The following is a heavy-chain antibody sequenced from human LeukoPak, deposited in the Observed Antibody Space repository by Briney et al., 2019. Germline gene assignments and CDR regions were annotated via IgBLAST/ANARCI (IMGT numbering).Heavy chain of an antibody. CDR1: GFTFSSYW. CDR3: ARDPEAGLGIAVADRTGN. V-gene: IGHV3-74*01. J-gene: IGHJ4*02. CDR2: INSDGSST. D-gene: IGHD6-19*01. Sequence: PGGSLRLSCAASGFTFSSYWMHWVRQAPGKGLVWVSRINSDGSSTSHADSVKGRFTISRDNAKNTLYLQMNSLRAEDTAVYYCARDPEAGLGIAVADRTGNWGQGTLVTVSS.